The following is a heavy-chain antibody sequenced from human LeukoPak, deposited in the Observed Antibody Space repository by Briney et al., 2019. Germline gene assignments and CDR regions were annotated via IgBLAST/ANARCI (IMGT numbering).Heavy chain of an antibody. V-gene: IGHV3-15*01. D-gene: IGHD1-26*01. CDR2: IKSKTDAETT. Sequence: PGGSLRLSCAASGLTFSDAWMTWVRQAPGKGLEWVGRIKSKTDAETTEYAPPVKGRFSISRDDSKDTLYLQMNSLRTEDTAVYYCTTDLLSPWELPWGQGALVTVSS. CDR1: GLTFSDAW. CDR3: TTDLLSPWELP. J-gene: IGHJ4*02.